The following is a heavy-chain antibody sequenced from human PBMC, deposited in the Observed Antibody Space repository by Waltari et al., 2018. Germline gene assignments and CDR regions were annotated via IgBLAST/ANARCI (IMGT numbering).Heavy chain of an antibody. CDR1: GFVSISYP. Sequence: EVQLVESGGDLVQPGGSLRLSCATSGFVSISYPMDWVRQAPGQGLEWVSYISTDGSTTHYADSVKGRFTISRDNAKNSLYLQMNSLRVEDSAIYYCVRDKGSASWHAFDSWGQGTLITVSS. CDR2: ISTDGSTT. D-gene: IGHD2-15*01. CDR3: VRDKGSASWHAFDS. J-gene: IGHJ4*02. V-gene: IGHV3-48*01.